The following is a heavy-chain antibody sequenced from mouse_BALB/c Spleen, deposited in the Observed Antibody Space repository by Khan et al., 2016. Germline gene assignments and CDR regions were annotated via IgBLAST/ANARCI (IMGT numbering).Heavy chain of an antibody. CDR2: INPDSSTI. CDR1: GFDLSRYW. CDR3: ARAGYYGYLAY. Sequence: EVQLQESGGGLVQPGGSLKLSCAASGFDLSRYWMSWVRQAPGKGLEWIGEINPDSSTINYTPSLKDRFIISRDNAKNTLYLQVSKVRSEDTALYYCARAGYYGYLAYWGQGTRVSVSA. J-gene: IGHJ3*01. V-gene: IGHV4-1*02. D-gene: IGHD1-1*01.